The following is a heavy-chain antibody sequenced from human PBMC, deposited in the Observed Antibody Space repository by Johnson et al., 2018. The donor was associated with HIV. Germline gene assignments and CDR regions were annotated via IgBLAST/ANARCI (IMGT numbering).Heavy chain of an antibody. CDR2: ISSSGSTI. V-gene: IGHV3-11*04. CDR3: AGLRAARPRSFDI. D-gene: IGHD6-6*01. J-gene: IGHJ3*02. CDR1: EFILSDYY. Sequence: QEQLVESGGGLVQPGGSLRLSCAASEFILSDYYMSWVRQAPEKGLEWISYISSSGSTIYYADSVKGRFTISRDNAKNSLYLQMNSLRAEDTAVYYCAGLRAARPRSFDIWGQGTMVTVSS.